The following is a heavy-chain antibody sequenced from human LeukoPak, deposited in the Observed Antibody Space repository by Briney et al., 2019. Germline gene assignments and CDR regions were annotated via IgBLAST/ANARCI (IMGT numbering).Heavy chain of an antibody. CDR1: GFIFSNYN. CDR2: IHSSSYI. V-gene: IGHV3-21*04. Sequence: GGSLRLSCAASGFIFSNYNMNWVRQAPGKGLEWVSSIHSSSYIYYADSVKGRFTVSRDNAKNSLYLQMNSLRAEDTAVYYCAKGTTTLVVTKIDYWGQGTLVTVS. D-gene: IGHD4-23*01. J-gene: IGHJ4*02. CDR3: AKGTTTLVVTKIDY.